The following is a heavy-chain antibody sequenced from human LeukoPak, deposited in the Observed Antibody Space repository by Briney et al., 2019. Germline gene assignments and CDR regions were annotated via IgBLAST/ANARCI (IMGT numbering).Heavy chain of an antibody. Sequence: PGGSLRLSCAVSGFTVCSNDMNWVRQAPGKGLEWVSIIYNGGGTTYYADSVQGRFTISRDNSKNTLYLQMNSLRAEDTALYYCARDAFMGYWGQGTLVTVSS. CDR2: IYNGGGTT. CDR1: GFTVCSND. D-gene: IGHD3-10*01. CDR3: ARDAFMGY. V-gene: IGHV3-53*01. J-gene: IGHJ4*02.